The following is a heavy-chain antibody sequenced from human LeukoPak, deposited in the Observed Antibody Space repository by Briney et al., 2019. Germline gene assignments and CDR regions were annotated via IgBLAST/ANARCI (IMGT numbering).Heavy chain of an antibody. V-gene: IGHV4-39*07. CDR1: GGSISSSSYY. CDR3: ARVPLSSSSGYFDY. Sequence: PSETLSLTCTVSGGSISSSSYYWGWIRQPPGKGLEWIGSIYYSGSTYYNPSLKSRVTISVDTPKNQFSLKLSSVTAADTAVYYCARVPLSSSSGYFDYWGQGTLVTVSS. CDR2: IYYSGST. D-gene: IGHD6-6*01. J-gene: IGHJ4*02.